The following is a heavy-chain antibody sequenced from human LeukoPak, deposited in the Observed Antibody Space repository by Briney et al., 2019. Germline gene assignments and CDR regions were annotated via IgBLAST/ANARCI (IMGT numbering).Heavy chain of an antibody. CDR1: GYTFTSYG. Sequence: GASVKVSCKASGYTFTSYGISWVRQAPGQGLEWMGWISAYNGNTNYVQKLQGRVTMTTDTSTSTAYMELRSLRSDDTAVYYCARTLVGISDRRNFDYWGQGTLVTVSS. V-gene: IGHV1-18*01. J-gene: IGHJ4*02. D-gene: IGHD6-6*01. CDR3: ARTLVGISDRRNFDY. CDR2: ISAYNGNT.